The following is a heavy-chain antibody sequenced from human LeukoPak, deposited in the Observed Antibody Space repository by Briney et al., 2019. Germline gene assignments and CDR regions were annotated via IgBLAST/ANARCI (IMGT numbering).Heavy chain of an antibody. J-gene: IGHJ3*02. V-gene: IGHV3-7*01. CDR1: GFTFSTYW. CDR2: IKQDGTEI. CDR3: ARDRGYAFDI. Sequence: TGGSLRLSCVDSGFTFSTYWMAWVRQAPGKGLEWVANIKQDGTEINYVDSVRGRFTISRDNAKNSLYLQMNSLRVEDTAVYYCARDRGYAFDIWGQGTMVTVSS. D-gene: IGHD3-10*01.